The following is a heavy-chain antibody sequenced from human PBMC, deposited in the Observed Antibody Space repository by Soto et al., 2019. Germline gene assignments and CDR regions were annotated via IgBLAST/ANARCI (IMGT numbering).Heavy chain of an antibody. J-gene: IGHJ6*02. CDR3: ARDRYYGSGTYYNFYSGMDV. Sequence: SETLSLTCTVSGGSINSGDYYWTWVRQPPGRGLEWIGNIFHSGSTYYTPSLQSRVTISLDTSKNHFSLKLSSVTPADTAVYYCARDRYYGSGTYYNFYSGMDVWGQGTTVTVSS. CDR2: IFHSGST. CDR1: GGSINSGDYY. D-gene: IGHD3-10*01. V-gene: IGHV4-30-4*01.